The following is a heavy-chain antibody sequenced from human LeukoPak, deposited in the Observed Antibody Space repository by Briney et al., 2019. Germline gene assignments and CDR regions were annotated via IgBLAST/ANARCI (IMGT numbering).Heavy chain of an antibody. CDR2: ISSSSSTI. D-gene: IGHD3-9*01. CDR1: GFTFSGYS. Sequence: GGPLRLSCAASGFTFSGYSMTWVRQAPGKGLEWVSYISSSSSTIYYADSVKGRFTISRDNAKNSLYLQMNSLRAEDTAVYYCARDILTGSQSRFQHWGQGTLVTVSS. CDR3: ARDILTGSQSRFQH. J-gene: IGHJ1*01. V-gene: IGHV3-48*04.